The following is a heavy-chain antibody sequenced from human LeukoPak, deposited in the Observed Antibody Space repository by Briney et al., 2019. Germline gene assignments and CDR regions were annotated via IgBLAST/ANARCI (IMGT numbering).Heavy chain of an antibody. CDR2: INPNSGGT. CDR1: GYTFTGYY. D-gene: IGHD5-12*01. Sequence: ASVKVSCKASGYTFTGYYMHWVRQAPGQGLEWMGWINPNSGGTNYAQKFQGRVTMTRDTSISTAYMELSRLRSDDTAVYYCARDAEVGSGYDSPYYYYYMDVWGKGTTVTISS. J-gene: IGHJ6*03. CDR3: ARDAEVGSGYDSPYYYYYMDV. V-gene: IGHV1-2*02.